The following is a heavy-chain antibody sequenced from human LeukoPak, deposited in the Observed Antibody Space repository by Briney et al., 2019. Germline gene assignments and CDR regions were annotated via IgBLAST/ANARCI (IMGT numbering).Heavy chain of an antibody. CDR2: IYGNDDK. Sequence: SGPTLVNPTQTLTLTRTFSGFSLSTNEVGVGWIRQPPGKALEWLALIYGNDDKRYSPSLKSRLTITKDTSKNQVVLTMTNMDPVDTATYYCAHRRGIVGHGYYFDYWGQGTLVTVSS. D-gene: IGHD1-26*01. CDR3: AHRRGIVGHGYYFDY. CDR1: GFSLSTNEVG. V-gene: IGHV2-5*01. J-gene: IGHJ4*02.